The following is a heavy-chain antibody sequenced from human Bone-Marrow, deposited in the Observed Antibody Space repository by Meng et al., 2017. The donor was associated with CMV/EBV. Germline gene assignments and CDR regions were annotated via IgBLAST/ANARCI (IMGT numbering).Heavy chain of an antibody. CDR3: ARRSWDAFDI. Sequence: ASVKVSCKASGYTFTTYDINWVRQATGQGLEWMGWMNPNSGNTGYALKFQGRVTLTRDTSISTAYMELSRLRSDDTAVYYCARRSWDAFDIWGQGTMVTVSS. CDR2: MNPNSGNT. D-gene: IGHD3-16*02. CDR1: GYTFTTYD. V-gene: IGHV1-8*01. J-gene: IGHJ3*02.